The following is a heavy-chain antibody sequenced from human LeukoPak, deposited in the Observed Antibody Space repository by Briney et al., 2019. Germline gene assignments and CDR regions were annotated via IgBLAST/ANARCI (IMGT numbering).Heavy chain of an antibody. V-gene: IGHV4-59*01. CDR2: IYYSGST. Sequence: SETLSLTCTVSGGPLSSYYWSWIRQPPGKELEWSGYIYYSGSTNYNPALKSRVTISVDTSKNQFSLKLSSVTAADTAVYYCARGIDYGDYVGSLDYWGQGTLVTVSS. D-gene: IGHD4-17*01. CDR3: ARGIDYGDYVGSLDY. J-gene: IGHJ4*02. CDR1: GGPLSSYY.